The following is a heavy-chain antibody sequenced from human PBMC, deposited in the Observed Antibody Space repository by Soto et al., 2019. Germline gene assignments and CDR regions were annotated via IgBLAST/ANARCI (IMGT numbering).Heavy chain of an antibody. Sequence: GASVKVSCKASGGTFSSYTISWVRQAPGQGLEWMGRIIPILGIANYAQKFQGRVTITADKSTSTAYMELSSLRSEDTAVYYCARAPNTSDRPLDYWGQGTLVTVSS. V-gene: IGHV1-69*02. CDR2: IIPILGIA. J-gene: IGHJ4*02. CDR3: ARAPNTSDRPLDY. CDR1: GGTFSSYT. D-gene: IGHD6-6*01.